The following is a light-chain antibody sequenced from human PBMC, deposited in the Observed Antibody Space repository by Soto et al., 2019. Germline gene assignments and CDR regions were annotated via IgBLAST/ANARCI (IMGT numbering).Light chain of an antibody. CDR1: QSVSSNY. J-gene: IGKJ1*01. V-gene: IGKV3-20*01. CDR3: QQYGSSPPWT. CDR2: GAS. Sequence: EIVLTQSPGTLSLSPGARATLSCRASQSVSSNYLAWYQQKPDQAPRLLIFGASSRATGIPDRFSGSGSGTDFTLTISRLEPEDFAVYYGQQYGSSPPWTFGQGTKVDIK.